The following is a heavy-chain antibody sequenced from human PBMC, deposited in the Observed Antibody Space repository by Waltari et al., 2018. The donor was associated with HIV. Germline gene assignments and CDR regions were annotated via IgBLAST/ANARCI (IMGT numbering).Heavy chain of an antibody. Sequence: QVQLQESGPGLVKPSDTLSLTCAVSHFSISSGHYWGWIRQSPGKGLGWIGSVFHSGRTFYTPSFRSRVSISVDTSKNQFSLKLTSVTAADTAVYYCARQPAPDSTWFQIYFDYWGQGTVVTVSS. CDR3: ARQPAPDSTWFQIYFDY. D-gene: IGHD6-13*01. J-gene: IGHJ4*02. V-gene: IGHV4-38-2*01. CDR2: VFHSGRT. CDR1: HFSISSGHY.